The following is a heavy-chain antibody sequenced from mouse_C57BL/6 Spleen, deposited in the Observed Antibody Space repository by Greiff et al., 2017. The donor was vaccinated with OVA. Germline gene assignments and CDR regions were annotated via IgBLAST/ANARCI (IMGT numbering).Heavy chain of an antibody. CDR3: TLDSSGADY. V-gene: IGHV14-4*01. J-gene: IGHJ2*01. Sequence: EVQLQQSGAELVRPGASVKLSCTASGFNIKDDYMHWVKQRPEQGLEWIGWIDPENGDTEYASKFQGKATITADTSSNTAYLQLSSQTSEDTAVYYCTLDSSGADYWGQGTTLTVSS. CDR1: GFNIKDDY. CDR2: IDPENGDT. D-gene: IGHD3-2*02.